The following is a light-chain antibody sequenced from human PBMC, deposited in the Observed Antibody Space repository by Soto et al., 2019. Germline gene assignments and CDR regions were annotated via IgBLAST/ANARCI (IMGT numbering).Light chain of an antibody. CDR1: QSVSGTY. CDR3: QQYGSSPRS. V-gene: IGKV3-20*01. J-gene: IGKJ1*01. Sequence: EIVLTQSPGTLSLSPGERATLSCRASQSVSGTYLDGYQHKLGQAPRLLIYGASSKASGIPDRFSGSGSGTDFTLTISRLEPEDFAVYYCQQYGSSPRSFGQGTKVEVK. CDR2: GAS.